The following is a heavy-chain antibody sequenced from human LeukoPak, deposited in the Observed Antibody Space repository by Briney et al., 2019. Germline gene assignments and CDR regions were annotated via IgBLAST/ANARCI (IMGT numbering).Heavy chain of an antibody. CDR3: ARAHYYDSSGQY. V-gene: IGHV1-2*02. J-gene: IGHJ4*02. CDR2: INPNSGGT. D-gene: IGHD3-22*01. CDR1: GYTFTGYY. Sequence: ASVKVSCKASGYTFTGYYIHWVRQAPGQGLEWMGWINPNSGGTKYAQKFQGRVTMKRDKSISTAYMELSRLRSEDTAVYYCARAHYYDSSGQYWGQGTLVTVSS.